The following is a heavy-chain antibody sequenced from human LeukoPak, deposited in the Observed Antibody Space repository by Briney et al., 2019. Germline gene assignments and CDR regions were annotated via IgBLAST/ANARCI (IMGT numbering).Heavy chain of an antibody. V-gene: IGHV1-2*02. D-gene: IGHD6-19*01. CDR2: INPNSGGT. CDR3: ARELIAVADLDY. CDR1: GYTFTGYY. J-gene: IGHJ4*02. Sequence: ASVKVSCKASGYTFTGYYMHWVRQAPGQGLEWMGWINPNSGGTNYAQKLQGRVTMTTDTSTSTAYMELRSLRSDDTAVYYCARELIAVADLDYWGQGTLVTVSS.